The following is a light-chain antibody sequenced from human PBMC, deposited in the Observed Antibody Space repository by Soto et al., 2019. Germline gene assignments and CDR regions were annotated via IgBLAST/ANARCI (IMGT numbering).Light chain of an antibody. CDR2: WAS. CDR3: QQYDSTPWT. CDR1: QSVLYSSNNKNY. Sequence: DIVMTQSPDSLAVSLGERATINCKSSQSVLYSSNNKNYLAWYQQKPGQPPKLLIYWASTRESGVPDRFSGSGSGTDFTLTISSLQAEDVAGYYGQQYDSTPWTFGQGTKVEIK. J-gene: IGKJ1*01. V-gene: IGKV4-1*01.